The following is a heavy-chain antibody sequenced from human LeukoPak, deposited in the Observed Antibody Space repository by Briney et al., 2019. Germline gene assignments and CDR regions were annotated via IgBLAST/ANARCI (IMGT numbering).Heavy chain of an antibody. D-gene: IGHD3-9*01. CDR2: INPNSGGA. Sequence: ASVKVSCKASGYTFTGYYMHWVRQAPGQGLEWMGWINPNSGGANYAQKFQGWVTMTRDTSISTAYMELSRLRSDDTAVYYCAREAHNTIFSFDYWGQGTLVTVSS. J-gene: IGHJ4*02. CDR1: GYTFTGYY. V-gene: IGHV1-2*04. CDR3: AREAHNTIFSFDY.